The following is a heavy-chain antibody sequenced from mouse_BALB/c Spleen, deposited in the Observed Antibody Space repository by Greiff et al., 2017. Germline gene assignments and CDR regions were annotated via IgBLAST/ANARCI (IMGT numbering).Heavy chain of an antibody. CDR3: ARRTGNYAMDY. CDR2: ISSGSSTI. Sequence: EVKLVESGGGLVQPGGSRKLSCAASGFTFSSFGMHWVRQAPEKGLEWVAYISSGSSTIYYADTVKGRFTISRDNPKNTLFLQMTSLRSEDTAMYYCARRTGNYAMDYWGQGTSVTVSS. V-gene: IGHV5-17*02. J-gene: IGHJ4*01. D-gene: IGHD4-1*01. CDR1: GFTFSSFG.